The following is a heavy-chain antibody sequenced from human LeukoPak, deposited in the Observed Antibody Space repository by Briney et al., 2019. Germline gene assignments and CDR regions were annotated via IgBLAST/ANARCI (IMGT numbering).Heavy chain of an antibody. D-gene: IGHD1-26*01. J-gene: IGHJ4*02. CDR2: TSQTSEYI. CDR3: AKASGWELDLIDY. V-gene: IGHV3-21*04. Sequence: PGGSLRLSCTASGFTFSSYTMHWVRQAPGKGLEWVSSTSQTSEYIDNADSVKGRFTISRDNAKNSLYLQMNSLRAEDTALYYCAKASGWELDLIDYWGQGTLVTVSS. CDR1: GFTFSSYT.